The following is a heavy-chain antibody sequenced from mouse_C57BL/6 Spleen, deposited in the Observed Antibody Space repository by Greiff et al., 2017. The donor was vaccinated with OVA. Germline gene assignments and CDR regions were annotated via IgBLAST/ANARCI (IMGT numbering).Heavy chain of an antibody. Sequence: QVQLQQSGAELVMPGASVKLSCKASGYTFTSYWMHWVKQRPGQGLEWIGEIDPTDSYTNYNQKFKGKSTLTVDKSSSTAYMQLSSLTSEDSAVYYCARKGYVGSSYSPFAYWGQGTLVTVSA. D-gene: IGHD1-1*01. CDR3: ARKGYVGSSYSPFAY. CDR2: IDPTDSYT. CDR1: GYTFTSYW. V-gene: IGHV1-69*01. J-gene: IGHJ3*01.